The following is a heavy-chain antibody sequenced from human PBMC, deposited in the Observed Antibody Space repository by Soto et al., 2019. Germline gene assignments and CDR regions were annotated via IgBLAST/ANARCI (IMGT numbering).Heavy chain of an antibody. D-gene: IGHD3-22*01. CDR1: GFTFSSYA. Sequence: GGSLRLSCAASGFTFSSYAMHWVRQAPGKGLEWVAVISYDGSNKYYADSVKGRFTISRDNSKNTLYLQMNSLRAEDTAVYYCARDQFAEMSMIVEKVALGDWGQGTRVTVSS. J-gene: IGHJ4*02. CDR3: ARDQFAEMSMIVEKVALGD. CDR2: ISYDGSNK. V-gene: IGHV3-30-3*01.